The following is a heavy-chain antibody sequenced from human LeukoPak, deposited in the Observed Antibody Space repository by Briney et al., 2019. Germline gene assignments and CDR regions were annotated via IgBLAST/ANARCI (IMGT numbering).Heavy chain of an antibody. CDR1: GGSISSYY. CDR2: IYYSGST. Sequence: SETLSLTCTVSGGSISSYYWSWIRQPPGKGLEWIGYIYYSGSTNYNPSLKSRVTISVDTSKNQFSLKLSSVTAADTAVYYCARDDYGGNSGVYWGQGTLVTVSS. V-gene: IGHV4-59*01. CDR3: ARDDYGGNSGVY. J-gene: IGHJ4*02. D-gene: IGHD4-23*01.